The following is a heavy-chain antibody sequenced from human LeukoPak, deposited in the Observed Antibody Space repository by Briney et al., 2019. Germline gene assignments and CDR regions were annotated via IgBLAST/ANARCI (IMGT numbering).Heavy chain of an antibody. CDR1: GDSVSSNSAA. CDR3: ARDLAGFHF. D-gene: IGHD1-1*01. CDR2: TYYRSKWYI. Sequence: SQTLSLTCAISGDSVSSNSAAWTWIRQSQSRDLEWLGRTYYRSKWYIDYAVSVKSRITISPDTSKNQFSLQLNSVTPEDTAVYYCARDLAGFHFWGQGTLVTVSS. J-gene: IGHJ4*02. V-gene: IGHV6-1*01.